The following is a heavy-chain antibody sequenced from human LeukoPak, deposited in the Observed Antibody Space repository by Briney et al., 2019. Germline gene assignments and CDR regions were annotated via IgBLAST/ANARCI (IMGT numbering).Heavy chain of an antibody. Sequence: SETLSLTCSVSGYSISSGYYWDWIRQPPGKGLEWIGSIYHTGSTYYNPSLKSRLAMSVDTSKNQFSLKLTSVTAADTAVYFCTRGLAAAYDYNWFDSWGQGTLATVSS. J-gene: IGHJ5*01. D-gene: IGHD5-12*01. CDR1: GYSISSGYY. CDR3: TRGLAAAYDYNWFDS. CDR2: IYHTGST. V-gene: IGHV4-38-2*02.